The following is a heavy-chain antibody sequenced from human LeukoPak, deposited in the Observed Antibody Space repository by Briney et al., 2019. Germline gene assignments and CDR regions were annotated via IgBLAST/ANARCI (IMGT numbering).Heavy chain of an antibody. D-gene: IGHD4-23*01. J-gene: IGHJ5*02. CDR2: IYYSGST. V-gene: IGHV4-39*07. CDR1: GGSISSSSYY. Sequence: SETLSLTCTVSGGSISSSSYYWGWIRQPPGKGLERIGSIYYSGSTYYNPSLKSRVTISVDTSKNQFSLKLSSVTAADTAVYYCARDGRPTVALFEPWGQGTLVTVSS. CDR3: ARDGRPTVALFEP.